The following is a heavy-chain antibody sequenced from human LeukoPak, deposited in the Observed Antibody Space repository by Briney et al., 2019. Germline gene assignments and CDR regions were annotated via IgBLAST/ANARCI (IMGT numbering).Heavy chain of an antibody. CDR2: ITTSSYT. CDR1: GFTFSSYS. CDR3: ARGDGVYVY. J-gene: IGHJ4*02. V-gene: IGHV3-21*04. Sequence: GGSLRLSCAASGFTFSSYSMNWVRQAPGKGLEWVSSITTSSYTYYADLVKGRFTISRDNSKNTVYLQMNSLRVEDTAVYYCARGDGVYVYWGQGTLVTVSS. D-gene: IGHD5/OR15-5a*01.